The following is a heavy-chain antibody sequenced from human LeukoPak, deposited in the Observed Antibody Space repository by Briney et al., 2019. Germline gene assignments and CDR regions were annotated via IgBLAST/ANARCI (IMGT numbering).Heavy chain of an antibody. Sequence: GGSLRLSCAASGFTFSDYYMSWIRQAPGKGPEWVSYISSSGSTIYYADSVKGRFTISRDNAKNSLYLQMNSLRAEDTAVYYCARRYDYGTFDPWGQGTLVTVSS. V-gene: IGHV3-11*01. D-gene: IGHD4-17*01. CDR3: ARRYDYGTFDP. CDR2: ISSSGSTI. CDR1: GFTFSDYY. J-gene: IGHJ5*02.